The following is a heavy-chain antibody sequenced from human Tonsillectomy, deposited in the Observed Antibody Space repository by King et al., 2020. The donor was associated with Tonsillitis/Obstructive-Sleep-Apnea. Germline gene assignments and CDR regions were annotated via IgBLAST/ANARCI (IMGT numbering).Heavy chain of an antibody. CDR2: IFYSGSN. V-gene: IGHV4-39*01. J-gene: IGHJ6*02. CDR3: ARQGNDYYYYGMDV. Sequence: LQLQESGPGVVKPSETLSLTCTVSGGSISSRSYYWGWIRQPPGKGLEWIGSIFYSGSNYYNPSLKSRVTISVDTSKNQFSLKLSSVTAADTAVYYCARQGNDYYYYGMDVWGQGATVTVSS. CDR1: GGSISSRSYY. D-gene: IGHD2-8*01.